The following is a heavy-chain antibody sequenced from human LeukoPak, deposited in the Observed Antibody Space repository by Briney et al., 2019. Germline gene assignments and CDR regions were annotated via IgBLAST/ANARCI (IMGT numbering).Heavy chain of an antibody. V-gene: IGHV1-8*01. Sequence: ASVKVSCKASGYTFTSYDINWVRQATGQGLEWMGWMNPNSGNTGYAQKFQGRVTMTRNTSISTAYMELSSLRSEDTAVYYCATLTRPYYDSSGYYPFDYWGQGTLVTVSS. J-gene: IGHJ4*02. CDR2: MNPNSGNT. CDR3: ATLTRPYYDSSGYYPFDY. CDR1: GYTFTSYD. D-gene: IGHD3-22*01.